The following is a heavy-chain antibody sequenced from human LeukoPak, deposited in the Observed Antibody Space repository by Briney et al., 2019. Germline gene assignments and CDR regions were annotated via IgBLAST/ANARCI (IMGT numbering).Heavy chain of an antibody. D-gene: IGHD1-26*01. V-gene: IGHV4-61*08. Sequence: SSETLSLTCTVSGGSVSSGGYYWSWIRQPPGKGLEFIGYIHYSGSTNYNPSLKSRVAISVDTSKNQFSLKLSSVTAADTAVYYCARSRVVGATTPFDYWGQGTLVTVSS. CDR1: GGSVSSGGYY. CDR2: IHYSGST. CDR3: ARSRVVGATTPFDY. J-gene: IGHJ4*02.